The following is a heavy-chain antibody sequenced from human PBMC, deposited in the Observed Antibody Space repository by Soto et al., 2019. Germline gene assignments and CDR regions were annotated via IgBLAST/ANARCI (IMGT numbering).Heavy chain of an antibody. Sequence: EVQLVESGGGLVQPGGSLRLSCAASGFTFSSYWMHWVRQAPGKGLVWVSRINSDGRSTNYAHSVKGRFTISRDNAKNTVYLQMNSLRVEDTAVYYCARGAGGYYYMDVWGKGTTVTVSS. CDR1: GFTFSSYW. CDR2: INSDGRST. J-gene: IGHJ6*03. D-gene: IGHD3-10*01. V-gene: IGHV3-74*01. CDR3: ARGAGGYYYMDV.